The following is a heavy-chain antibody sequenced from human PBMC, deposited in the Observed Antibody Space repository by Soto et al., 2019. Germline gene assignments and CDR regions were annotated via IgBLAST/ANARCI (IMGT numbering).Heavy chain of an antibody. J-gene: IGHJ4*02. Sequence: ASVKVSCKASGYTFTSYGISWVRQAPGQGLEWMGWISAYNGNTNYAQKLQGGVTMTTDTSTSTAYMELRSLRSDDTAVYYCARDHRRYFDWLFGRAGSGLFDYWGQGTLVTVSS. V-gene: IGHV1-18*01. CDR1: GYTFTSYG. CDR2: ISAYNGNT. D-gene: IGHD3-9*01. CDR3: ARDHRRYFDWLFGRAGSGLFDY.